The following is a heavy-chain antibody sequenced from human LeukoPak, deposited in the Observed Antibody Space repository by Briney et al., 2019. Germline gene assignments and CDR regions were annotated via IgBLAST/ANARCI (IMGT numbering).Heavy chain of an antibody. CDR2: INPNSGGT. V-gene: IGHV1-2*02. CDR1: GYTFTGYY. CDR3: ARAFGVVTYYYYMDV. Sequence: GASVKVSCKASGYTFTGYYMHWVRQAPGQGLEWMGWINPNSGGTNYAQKFQGRVTMTRDTSISTAYMELSRLRSDDTAVYYCARAFGVVTYYYYMDVWGKGTTVTVFS. D-gene: IGHD3-3*01. J-gene: IGHJ6*03.